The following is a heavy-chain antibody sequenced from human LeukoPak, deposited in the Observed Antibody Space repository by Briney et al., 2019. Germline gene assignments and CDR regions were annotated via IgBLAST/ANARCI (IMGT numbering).Heavy chain of an antibody. CDR1: GFTVSNYE. CDR2: ISSSGSTI. D-gene: IGHD3-9*01. J-gene: IGHJ4*02. V-gene: IGHV3-48*03. CDR3: AREGYFESDPFDY. Sequence: PGGSLRLSCAASGFTVSNYEMNWVRQAPGKGLEWVSYISSSGSTIYYAGSVKGRFTISRDNARNSLYLQVNSLRAEDTAIYYCAREGYFESDPFDYWGQGTLVTVSS.